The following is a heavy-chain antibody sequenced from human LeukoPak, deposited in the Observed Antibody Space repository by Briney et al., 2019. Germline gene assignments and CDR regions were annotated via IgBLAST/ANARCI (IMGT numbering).Heavy chain of an antibody. J-gene: IGHJ6*02. D-gene: IGHD5/OR15-5a*01. CDR2: INHSGST. V-gene: IGHV4-34*01. CDR1: GGSFSGYY. Sequence: SETLSLTCAVYGGSFSGYYWSWIRQPPGKGLEWIGEINHSGSTNYNLSLKSRVTISVDTSKNQFSLKLSSVTAADTAVYYCARLYAYYYYGMDVWGQGTTVTVSS. CDR3: ARLYAYYYYGMDV.